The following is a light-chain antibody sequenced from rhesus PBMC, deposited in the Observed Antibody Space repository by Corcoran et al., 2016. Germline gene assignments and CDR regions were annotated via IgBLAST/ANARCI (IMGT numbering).Light chain of an antibody. J-gene: IGKJ1*01. Sequence: DIQMTQSPSSLSASVGDTVTITCRASQGISNYLAWYQQKPGKAPKPLIYYASSLESGDPSRFSGSGAGTEFTLTIRSLQPEDFATYDCRQQNAYPRTFGRGTKVEIK. CDR3: RQQNAYPRT. V-gene: IGKV1S16*01. CDR1: QGISNY. CDR2: YAS.